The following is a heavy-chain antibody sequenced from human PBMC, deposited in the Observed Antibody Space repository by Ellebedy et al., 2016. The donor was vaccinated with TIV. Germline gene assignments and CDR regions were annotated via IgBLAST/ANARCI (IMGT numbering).Heavy chain of an antibody. J-gene: IGHJ4*02. CDR1: GFTFSSYA. CDR3: AKSGHYYDSSGYYYLDY. V-gene: IGHV3-23*01. D-gene: IGHD3-22*01. Sequence: GESLKISCAASGFTFSSYAMSWVRQAPGKGLEWVSSITGTTYHANSVKGRFTISRDTSKNTLYLQMNSLRAEDTAVYYCAKSGHYYDSSGYYYLDYWGQGTLVTVSS. CDR2: ITGTT.